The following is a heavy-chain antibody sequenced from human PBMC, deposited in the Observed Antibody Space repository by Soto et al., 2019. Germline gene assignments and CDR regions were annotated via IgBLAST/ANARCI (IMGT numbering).Heavy chain of an antibody. CDR3: ARDANIVRRVAMVSYFDY. J-gene: IGHJ4*02. Sequence: GGSLRLSCAASGFTFSSYAMHWVRQAPGKGLEWVAVISYDGSNKYYADSVKGRFTISRDNSKNTLYLQMNSLRAEDTAVYYCARDANIVRRVAMVSYFDYWGQGTLVTVSS. V-gene: IGHV3-30-3*01. CDR1: GFTFSSYA. CDR2: ISYDGSNK. D-gene: IGHD5-18*01.